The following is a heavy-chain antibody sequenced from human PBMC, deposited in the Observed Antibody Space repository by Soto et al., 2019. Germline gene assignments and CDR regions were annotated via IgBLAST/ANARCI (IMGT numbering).Heavy chain of an antibody. CDR2: SRNKANSYTT. D-gene: IGHD6-19*01. CDR1: GFTFSDHY. J-gene: IGHJ4*02. Sequence: EVQLVQSGGGLVQPGGSLRLSCAASGFTFSDHYMDWVRQAPGKGLEWVGRSRNKANSYTTEYAASVKGRFTISRDDSKTSLFLQMDSLKTEDTAVYYCARGTYSSGWMNDYWGQGTLVTVSS. CDR3: ARGTYSSGWMNDY. V-gene: IGHV3-72*01.